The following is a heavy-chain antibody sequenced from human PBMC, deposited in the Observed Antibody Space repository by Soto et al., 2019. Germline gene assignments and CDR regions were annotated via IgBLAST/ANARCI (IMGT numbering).Heavy chain of an antibody. Sequence: QVQLVESGGGVVQPGRSLRLSCAASGFTFSSYGMHWVRQAPGKGLEWVAVISYDGSNKYYADSVKGRFTISRDNSKNTLYLQMNSLRAEDTAVYYCAKTYYDFWSGYYRAMGYWGQGTLVTVSS. D-gene: IGHD3-3*01. CDR1: GFTFSSYG. V-gene: IGHV3-30*18. CDR2: ISYDGSNK. J-gene: IGHJ4*02. CDR3: AKTYYDFWSGYYRAMGY.